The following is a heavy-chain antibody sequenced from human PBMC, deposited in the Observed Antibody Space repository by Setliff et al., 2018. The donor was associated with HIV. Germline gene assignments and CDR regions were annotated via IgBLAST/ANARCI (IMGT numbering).Heavy chain of an antibody. CDR3: ARRLPYCSSSSCYDYYFDY. Sequence: GESLKISCQGSGYTFADYWIGWVRQMPGKGLEWMGVIAPSDSDVRYSPSFQGQVTMSVDKSNSTAFLQWSSLRASDTAMYYCARRLPYCSSSSCYDYYFDYWGQGTLVTVSS. D-gene: IGHD2-2*01. J-gene: IGHJ4*02. CDR2: IAPSDSDV. V-gene: IGHV5-51*01. CDR1: GYTFADYW.